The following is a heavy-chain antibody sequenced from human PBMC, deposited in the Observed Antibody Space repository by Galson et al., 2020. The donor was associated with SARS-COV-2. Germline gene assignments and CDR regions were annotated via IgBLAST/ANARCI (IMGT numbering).Heavy chain of an antibody. D-gene: IGHD1-7*01. CDR3: ARVGTTPWVFDYYGMDV. CDR2: IYYSGST. J-gene: IGHJ6*02. CDR1: GGSISSYY. V-gene: IGHV4-59*01. Sequence: ETSETLSLTCTVSGGSISSYYWSWIRQPPGKGLEWIGYIYYSGSTNYNPSLKSRVTISVDTSKNQFSLKLSSVTAADTAVYYCARVGTTPWVFDYYGMDVWGQGTTVTVSS.